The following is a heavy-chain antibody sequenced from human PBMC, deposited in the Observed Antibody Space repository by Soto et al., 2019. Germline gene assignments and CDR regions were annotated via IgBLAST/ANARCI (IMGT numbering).Heavy chain of an antibody. Sequence: QVQLQESGTGLVKPSQTLSLTCTVSGDSISSGDYYWSWIRQPPGKGLEWIGYIYYSGSTYYKPSLKSRVTISVDTSKNQFSLKLSSVTAADTAVYYCARDRGPIRSGRRYFDPWGRGTLVTVSS. J-gene: IGHJ2*01. CDR1: GDSISSGDYY. CDR3: ARDRGPIRSGRRYFDP. V-gene: IGHV4-30-4*01. D-gene: IGHD2-21*01. CDR2: IYYSGST.